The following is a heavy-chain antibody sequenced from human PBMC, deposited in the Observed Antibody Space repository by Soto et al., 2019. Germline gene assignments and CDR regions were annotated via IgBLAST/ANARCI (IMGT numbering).Heavy chain of an antibody. CDR2: IYPGGST. CDR3: ARYTSGWYFDY. CDR1: GFTFSSYA. Sequence: PGGSLRLSCAASGFTFSSYAMSWVRQAPGKGLEWVSVIYPGGSTYYADSVKGRFIISRDNSKNTLYLQMHSLRAEDTAVYHCARYTSGWYFDYWGQGTPVTVPQ. J-gene: IGHJ4*02. D-gene: IGHD6-19*01. V-gene: IGHV3-66*01.